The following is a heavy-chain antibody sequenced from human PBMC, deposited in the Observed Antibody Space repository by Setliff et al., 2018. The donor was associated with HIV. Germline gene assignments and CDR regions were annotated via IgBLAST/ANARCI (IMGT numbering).Heavy chain of an antibody. CDR2: IYHSGST. CDR1: GYSISSGYY. J-gene: IGHJ3*02. Sequence: SETLSLTCAVSGYSISSGYYWGWIRQPPGKGLEWIGSIYHSGSTYYNPSLKSRVTISLDTSKNQFSLKLSSVTAADTAVYSCARRQSYYDILNGRAFDALDIWGQGTKVTVSS. V-gene: IGHV4-38-2*01. D-gene: IGHD3-9*01. CDR3: ARRQSYYDILNGRAFDALDI.